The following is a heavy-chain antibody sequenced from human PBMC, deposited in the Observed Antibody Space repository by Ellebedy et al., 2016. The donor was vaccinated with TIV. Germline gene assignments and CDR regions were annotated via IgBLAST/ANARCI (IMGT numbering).Heavy chain of an antibody. Sequence: MPSETLSLTCTVSGGSISSYYWSRIRQTPGKGLEWIGYMYYSGSPNYNTSLRSRVTISIDTSKNQFSLKLTSVSAADTAVYYCARPLSTYNAFDIWGQGTMVTVSS. CDR1: GGSISSYY. V-gene: IGHV4-59*08. CDR2: MYYSGSP. D-gene: IGHD2-2*01. CDR3: ARPLSTYNAFDI. J-gene: IGHJ3*02.